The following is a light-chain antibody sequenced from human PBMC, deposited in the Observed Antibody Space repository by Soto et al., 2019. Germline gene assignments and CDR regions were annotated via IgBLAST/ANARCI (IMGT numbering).Light chain of an antibody. Sequence: EIVLTQSPGTLSLSPGERATLSYRASQGVSGNYLAWYQQRPGQAPRLIIYGASSRATGITDRFSGSGSGTHFTLTISRLEPEDFAVYYCQRYGDLPLIFGGGTKVEIK. J-gene: IGKJ4*01. V-gene: IGKV3-20*01. CDR1: QGVSGNY. CDR2: GAS. CDR3: QRYGDLPLI.